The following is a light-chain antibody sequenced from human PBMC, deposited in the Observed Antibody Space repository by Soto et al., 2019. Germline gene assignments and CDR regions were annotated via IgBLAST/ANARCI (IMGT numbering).Light chain of an antibody. V-gene: IGKV1-39*01. J-gene: IGKJ2*01. CDR2: AAS. CDR3: QQSHSIPYT. Sequence: DIQMTQSPSSLSASVGDRVTITCRASQTISSYLNWYQQKPGKAPKLLIYAASILQNGVPSRFSGSGSGTDFTLTIISLQPEDFASYYCQQSHSIPYTFGQGTKLEIK. CDR1: QTISSY.